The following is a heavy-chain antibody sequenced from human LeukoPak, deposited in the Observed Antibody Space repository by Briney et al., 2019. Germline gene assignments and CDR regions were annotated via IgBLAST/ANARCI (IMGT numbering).Heavy chain of an antibody. Sequence: GASVKVSCKAFGGTFSSYAITWARQAPGQGLEWMGGIIPIFDTANYAQNIQGRVTITTDESTSTAYMELSSLRSEDTAVYYCARGDGYGYNWFDSWGQGTLVTVSS. D-gene: IGHD5-24*01. CDR2: IIPIFDTA. J-gene: IGHJ5*01. CDR3: ARGDGYGYNWFDS. CDR1: GGTFSSYA. V-gene: IGHV1-69*05.